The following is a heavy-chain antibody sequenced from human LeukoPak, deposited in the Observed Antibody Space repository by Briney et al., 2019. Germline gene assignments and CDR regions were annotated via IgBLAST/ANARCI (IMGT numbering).Heavy chain of an antibody. D-gene: IGHD6-19*01. CDR1: GFTFSSYS. CDR2: ISSSSCYI. J-gene: IGHJ4*02. Sequence: GGSLRLSCAASGFTFSSYSMNWVRQAPGKGLEWVSSISSSSCYIYYADSVKGRFTISRDNAKNSLYLQMNSLRAEDTAVYYCAREEQWSPDFFDYWGQGTLVTVSS. CDR3: AREEQWSPDFFDY. V-gene: IGHV3-21*01.